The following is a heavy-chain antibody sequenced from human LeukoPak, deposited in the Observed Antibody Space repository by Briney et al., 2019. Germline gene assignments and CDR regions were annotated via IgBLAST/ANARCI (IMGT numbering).Heavy chain of an antibody. D-gene: IGHD6-6*01. CDR1: GYTFTSYG. CDR2: ISSYDGNT. V-gene: IGHV1-18*01. Sequence: ASVKLSCKASGYTFTSYGMSWVRQAPGKGLEWMGWISSYDGNTYYAYKLQGRVTMTTNTSKNTSYRELKSLRADNTAVYYCARAGFWAARMGWYFDLWGRSTLVTVSS. J-gene: IGHJ2*01. CDR3: ARAGFWAARMGWYFDL.